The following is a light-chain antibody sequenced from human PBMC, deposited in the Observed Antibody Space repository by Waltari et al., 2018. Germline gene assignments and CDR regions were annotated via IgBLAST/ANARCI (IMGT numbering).Light chain of an antibody. CDR3: QVWDLATDHYV. J-gene: IGLJ1*01. Sequence: SYVLTQPPSVSVAPGKTATITCGENNIGSEPVHWYQQKPGQAPVLVISDDSDRPSGIPDRFSGSNSGNTATLTISRVEDGDEADYYCQVWDLATDHYVFGSGTKVTVL. V-gene: IGLV3-21*04. CDR2: DDS. CDR1: NIGSEP.